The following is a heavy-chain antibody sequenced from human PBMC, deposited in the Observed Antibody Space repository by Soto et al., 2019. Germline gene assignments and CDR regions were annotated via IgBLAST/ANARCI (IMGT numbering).Heavy chain of an antibody. Sequence: GGSLRLSCAASGFTFSSYAMSWVRQAPGKGLEWVSAISGSGGSTYYADSVKGRFTISRDNSKNTLYLQMNSLRAEDTTVYYCAKTYSSSWYNWFDPWGQGTLVTVSS. CDR3: AKTYSSSWYNWFDP. CDR2: ISGSGGST. V-gene: IGHV3-23*01. CDR1: GFTFSSYA. D-gene: IGHD6-13*01. J-gene: IGHJ5*02.